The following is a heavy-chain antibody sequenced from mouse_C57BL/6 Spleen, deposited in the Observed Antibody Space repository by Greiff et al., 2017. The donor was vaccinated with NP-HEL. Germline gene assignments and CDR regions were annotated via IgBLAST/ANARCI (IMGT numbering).Heavy chain of an antibody. CDR1: GYTFTSYW. Sequence: QVQLQQPGAELVKPGASVKVSCKASGYTFTSYWMHWVKQRPGQGLEWIERIHPSDSDTNYNQKFKGKATLTVDKSSSTAYMQLSSLTSEDSAVYYCASTAQATAWFAYWGQGTLVTVSA. D-gene: IGHD3-2*02. J-gene: IGHJ3*01. CDR3: ASTAQATAWFAY. CDR2: IHPSDSDT. V-gene: IGHV1-74*01.